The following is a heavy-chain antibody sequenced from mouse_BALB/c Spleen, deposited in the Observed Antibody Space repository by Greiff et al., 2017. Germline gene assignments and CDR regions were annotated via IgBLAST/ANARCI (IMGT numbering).Heavy chain of an antibody. CDR3: ATYGYDY. Sequence: EVQLVESGGDLVKPGGSLKLSCAASGFTFSSYGMSWVRQTPDKRLEWVATISSGGSYTYYPDSVKGRFTISRDNAKNTLYLQMSSLKSEDTAMYYCATYGYDYWGQGTTLTVSS. CDR1: GFTFSSYG. V-gene: IGHV5-6*01. CDR2: ISSGGSYT. D-gene: IGHD2-2*01. J-gene: IGHJ2*01.